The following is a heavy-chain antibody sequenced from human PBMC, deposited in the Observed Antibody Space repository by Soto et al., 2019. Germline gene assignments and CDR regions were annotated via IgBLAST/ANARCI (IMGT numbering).Heavy chain of an antibody. CDR2: IYPGDSDT. CDR3: AASIFYHGMDV. CDR1: GYTFTNYW. J-gene: IGHJ6*02. Sequence: PGESLKISCKGSGYTFTNYWIGWVRQMPGKGLEWMGIIYPGDSDTKYNPSFQGQVTISADKSITTTYLRWTSLKASDTAIYYCAASIFYHGMDVWGQGNTVTVSS. V-gene: IGHV5-51*01.